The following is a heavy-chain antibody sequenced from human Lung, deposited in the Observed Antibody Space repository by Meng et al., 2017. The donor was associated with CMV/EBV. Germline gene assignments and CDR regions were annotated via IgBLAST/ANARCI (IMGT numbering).Heavy chain of an antibody. CDR3: ARACSSTSCYPYYYYYYGMDV. V-gene: IGHV1-2*02. CDR2: INPNSGGT. CDR1: GYTFTGYY. J-gene: IGHJ6*02. D-gene: IGHD2-2*01. Sequence: ASVKVSCKASGYTFTGYYMHWVRQAPGQGLEWMGWINPNSGGTNYAQKFQGRVTMTRDTSISTAYMELSRLRSDDTAVYYCARACSSTSCYPYYYYYYGMDVWXQGPXVTVSS.